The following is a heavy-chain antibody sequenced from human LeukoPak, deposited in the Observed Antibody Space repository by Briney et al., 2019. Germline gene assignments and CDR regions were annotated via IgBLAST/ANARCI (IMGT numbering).Heavy chain of an antibody. V-gene: IGHV3-48*01. CDR2: ISSSSSTI. Sequence: PGGSLRLSCAASGFTFSSYAMSWVRQAPGKGLEWVSYISSSSSTIYYADSVKGRFTISRDNAKNSLFLQMNSLRAEDTAVYYCARGGDHPTYLFQYMDVWGKGTTVTVS. CDR1: GFTFSSYA. D-gene: IGHD3-16*01. CDR3: ARGGDHPTYLFQYMDV. J-gene: IGHJ6*03.